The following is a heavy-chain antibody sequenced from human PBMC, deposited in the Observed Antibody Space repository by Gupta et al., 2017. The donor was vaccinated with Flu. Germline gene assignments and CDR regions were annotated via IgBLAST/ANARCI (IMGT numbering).Heavy chain of an antibody. CDR2: ISSSSNTI. J-gene: IGHJ3*02. CDR3: ARRGLRDFAFDI. V-gene: IGHV3-48*01. CDR1: GFTFGSYS. D-gene: IGHD5-12*01. Sequence: EVQLVASGGGLVQPGGSLRLSCAASGFTFGSYSVNWVRQAPGKGLEWISYISSSSNTIYYADSVKGRFTISRDNAKNSLYLQMNSLRAEDMAVYYCARRGLRDFAFDIWGQGTMVTVSS.